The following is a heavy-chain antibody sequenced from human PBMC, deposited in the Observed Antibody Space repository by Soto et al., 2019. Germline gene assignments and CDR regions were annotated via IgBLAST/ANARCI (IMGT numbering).Heavy chain of an antibody. D-gene: IGHD2-21*02. J-gene: IGHJ4*02. CDR2: IGTAGDT. CDR3: VRHTCPVDCYSLGY. Sequence: GGSLRLSCAASGFTFSSYDMHWVRQATGKGLEWVSAIGTAGDTYYPGSVKGRFTISRENAENSLYLQMNSLRAEDTAVYYCVRHTCPVDCYSLGYWGLGTLVTVSS. V-gene: IGHV3-13*04. CDR1: GFTFSSYD.